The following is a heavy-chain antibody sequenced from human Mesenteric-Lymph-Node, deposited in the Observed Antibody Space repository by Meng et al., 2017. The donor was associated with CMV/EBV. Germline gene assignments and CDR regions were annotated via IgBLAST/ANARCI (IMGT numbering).Heavy chain of an antibody. CDR1: GFTFTTYW. J-gene: IGHJ5*02. D-gene: IGHD6-13*01. Sequence: GESLKISCAASGFTFTTYWMSWVRQAPGKGLEWVANIRQDGNEKNSVDSVKGRFTISRDNAKNSVYLQMNSLRVEDTAVYYCAREGSPLNWFDPWGQGTLVTVSS. CDR3: AREGSPLNWFDP. CDR2: IRQDGNEK. V-gene: IGHV3-7*01.